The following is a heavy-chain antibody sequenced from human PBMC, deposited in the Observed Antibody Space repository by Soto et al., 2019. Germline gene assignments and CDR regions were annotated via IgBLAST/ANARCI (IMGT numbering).Heavy chain of an antibody. CDR3: ARQQRGNDFWSGYYGLYYYYYGMDV. Sequence: SETLSLTCTVCGGSISSSSYYWGWIRQPPGKGLEWIGSIYYSGSTYYNPSLKSRVTISVDTSKNQFSLKLSSVTAADTAVYYCARQQRGNDFWSGYYGLYYYYYGMDVWGQGTTVTVSS. CDR2: IYYSGST. J-gene: IGHJ6*02. D-gene: IGHD3-3*01. V-gene: IGHV4-39*01. CDR1: GGSISSSSYY.